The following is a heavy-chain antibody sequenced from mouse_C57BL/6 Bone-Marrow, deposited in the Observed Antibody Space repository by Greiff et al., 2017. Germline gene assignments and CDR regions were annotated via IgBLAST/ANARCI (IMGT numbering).Heavy chain of an antibody. V-gene: IGHV1-18*01. CDR2: INPTNGGT. CDR3: ARGRGDYFDY. CDR1: GYTFTDYN. Sequence: VQLKESGPELVKPGASVKIPCKASGYTFTDYNMDWVKQSHGKSLEWIGDINPTNGGTIYNQKFKGKATLTVDKSSSTAYMELRSLTSEDTAVYYCARGRGDYFDYWGQGTTLTGSS. J-gene: IGHJ2*01.